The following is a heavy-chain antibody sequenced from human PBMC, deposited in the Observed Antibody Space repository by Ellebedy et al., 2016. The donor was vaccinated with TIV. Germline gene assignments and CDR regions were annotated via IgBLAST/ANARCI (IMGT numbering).Heavy chain of an antibody. CDR2: ISAYKGNT. J-gene: IGHJ4*02. CDR1: GYTFTNYG. D-gene: IGHD1-26*01. CDR3: ARGSWSYYGCLDY. Sequence: AASVKVSCKASGYTFTNYGLSWVRQAPGQGLEWMGWISAYKGNTNYAQKFQGRVTMTTDTSTSTAYMDLSSLRSDDTAVYYCARGSWSYYGCLDYWGQGTLVTVSS. V-gene: IGHV1-18*01.